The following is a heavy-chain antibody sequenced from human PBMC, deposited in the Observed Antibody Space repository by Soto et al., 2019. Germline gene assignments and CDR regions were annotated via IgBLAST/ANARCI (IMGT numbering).Heavy chain of an antibody. D-gene: IGHD2-15*01. CDR2: IYYSGST. J-gene: IGHJ6*03. CDR3: ARHGGPTRSEYYYYMDV. V-gene: IGHV4-59*08. Sequence: SETLSLTCTVSGGSISSYYWSWIRQPPGKGLEWIGYIYYSGSTNYNPSLKSRVTISVDTSKNQFSLKLSSVTAADTAVYYCARHGGPTRSEYYYYMDVWGKGTTVTVSS. CDR1: GGSISSYY.